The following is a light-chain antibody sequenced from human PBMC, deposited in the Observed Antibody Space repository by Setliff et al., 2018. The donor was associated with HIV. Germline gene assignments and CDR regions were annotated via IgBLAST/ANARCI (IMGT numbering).Light chain of an antibody. CDR3: CSYAGTTTFPPGV. J-gene: IGLJ1*01. V-gene: IGLV2-23*02. Sequence: QSVLAQPASVSGSPGQSITITCTGTSSDVGSYSYVSWYQQHPGKASKLMIYDVSKRPSGVSNRYSGSKSGNTASLTISLLQAEDEADYYCCSYAGTTTFPPGVFGTGTKVTVL. CDR1: SSDVGSYSY. CDR2: DVS.